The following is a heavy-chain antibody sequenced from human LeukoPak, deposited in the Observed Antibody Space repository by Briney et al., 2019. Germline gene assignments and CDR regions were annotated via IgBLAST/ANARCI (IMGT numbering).Heavy chain of an antibody. Sequence: SQTLSLTCTVSGGSISSGGYYWSWIRQHPGKGLEWIGYIYYSGSTYYNPSLKSRVTISVDTSKNQFSLKLSSVTAADTAVYYCARGYSSGWPWDYWGQGTLVTVSS. CDR3: ARGYSSGWPWDY. CDR1: GGSISSGGYY. J-gene: IGHJ4*02. CDR2: IYYSGST. V-gene: IGHV4-31*03. D-gene: IGHD6-19*01.